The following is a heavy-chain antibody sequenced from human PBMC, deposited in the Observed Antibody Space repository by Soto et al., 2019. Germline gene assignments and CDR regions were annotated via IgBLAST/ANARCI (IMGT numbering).Heavy chain of an antibody. D-gene: IGHD2-15*01. Sequence: GASVKVSCKASGYTFTSYGISWVRQAPGQGLEWMGWISAYNGNTNYAQKLQGRVTMTTDTSTSTAYMELRSLRSDDTAVYYCARDIVVVVAALEPYYYYYGMDVWGQGTTVTVSS. CDR1: GYTFTSYG. CDR2: ISAYNGNT. CDR3: ARDIVVVVAALEPYYYYYGMDV. V-gene: IGHV1-18*01. J-gene: IGHJ6*02.